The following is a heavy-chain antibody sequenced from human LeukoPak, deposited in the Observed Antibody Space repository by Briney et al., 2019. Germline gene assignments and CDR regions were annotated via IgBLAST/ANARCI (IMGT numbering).Heavy chain of an antibody. J-gene: IGHJ4*02. Sequence: SVKVSCKASGGTFSSYAISWVRQAPGQRLEWMGRIIPIFGTANYAQKFQGRVTITTDESTSTAYMGLSSLRSEDTAVYYCAREGYVDTAMGIIDYWGQGTLVTVSS. CDR3: AREGYVDTAMGIIDY. D-gene: IGHD5-18*01. CDR1: GGTFSSYA. V-gene: IGHV1-69*05. CDR2: IIPIFGTA.